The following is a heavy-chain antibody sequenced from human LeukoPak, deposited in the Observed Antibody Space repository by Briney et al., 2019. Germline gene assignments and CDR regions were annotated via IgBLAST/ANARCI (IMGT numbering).Heavy chain of an antibody. V-gene: IGHV5-10-1*01. CDR3: ARHDYGDLPFFDY. CDR1: GYSFTSYW. CDR2: IDPSDSYT. J-gene: IGHJ4*02. Sequence: GESLKISCKGSGYSFTSYWISWVRQMPGKGLEWMGRIDPSDSYTNYSPSFQGHVTISANKSISTAYLQWSSLKASDTAMYYCARHDYGDLPFFDYWGQGTLVTVSS. D-gene: IGHD4-17*01.